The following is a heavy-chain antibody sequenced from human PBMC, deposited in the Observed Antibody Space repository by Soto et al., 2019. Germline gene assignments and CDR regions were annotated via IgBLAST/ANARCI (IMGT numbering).Heavy chain of an antibody. CDR1: GYTFTSYY. J-gene: IGHJ4*02. CDR2: ISPSSANT. CDR3: ARGAYGEVSFDY. D-gene: IGHD3-10*01. Sequence: ASVKVSCKASGYTFTSYYMHWVRQAPGQGLEWMGWISPSSANTNYAKNLQDGVTMTRDTSTSTAYMELRSLRSDDTAVYFCARGAYGEVSFDYWGQGTQVTVSS. V-gene: IGHV1-18*04.